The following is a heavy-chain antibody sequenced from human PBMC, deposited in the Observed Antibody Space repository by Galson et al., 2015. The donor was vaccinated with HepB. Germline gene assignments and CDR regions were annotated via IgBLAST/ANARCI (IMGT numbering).Heavy chain of an antibody. CDR2: ISGSGGRT. Sequence: SLRLSCAASGFTFSSYAINWVRQAPGKGLEWVSSISGSGGRTHYADSVKGRFTISRDNSKHTLYLQMNSLRAEDTAVYYCAKGWSAVFHDMDVWGQGTTVIVSS. D-gene: IGHD2-8*01. CDR3: AKGWSAVFHDMDV. CDR1: GFTFSSYA. J-gene: IGHJ6*02. V-gene: IGHV3-23*01.